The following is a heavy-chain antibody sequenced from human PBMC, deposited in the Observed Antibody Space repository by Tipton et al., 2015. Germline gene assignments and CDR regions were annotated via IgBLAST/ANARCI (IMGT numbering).Heavy chain of an antibody. CDR1: GGSISRSY. V-gene: IGHV4-59*08. CDR3: ACQDYDSLTRDYQTVDY. CDR2: IFYDGST. Sequence: TLSLTCTVSGGSISRSYWSWIRQPPGKGLEWIGYIFYDGSTNYNPSLKSRLTISVDTSKNQFSLRLSSVTAADTAVYYCACQDYDSLTRDYQTVDYWGQGTLVTVSS. J-gene: IGHJ4*02. D-gene: IGHD3-9*01.